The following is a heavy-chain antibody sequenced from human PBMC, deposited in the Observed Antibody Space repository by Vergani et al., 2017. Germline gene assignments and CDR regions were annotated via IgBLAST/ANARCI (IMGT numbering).Heavy chain of an antibody. CDR3: AITSSGWYGGYFDY. V-gene: IGHV4-39*07. J-gene: IGHJ4*02. CDR1: GGSISSSSYY. D-gene: IGHD6-19*01. CDR2: IYYSGST. Sequence: QLQLQESGPGLVKPSETLSLTCTVSGGSISSSSYYWGWIRQPPGKGLEWIGYIYYSGSTYYNPSLKSRVTMSVDTSKNQFSLKLSSVTAVDTAVYYCAITSSGWYGGYFDYWGQGTLVTVSS.